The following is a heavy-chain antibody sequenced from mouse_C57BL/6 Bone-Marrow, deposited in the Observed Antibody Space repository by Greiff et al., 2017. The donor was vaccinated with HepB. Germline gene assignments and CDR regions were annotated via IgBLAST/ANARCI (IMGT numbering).Heavy chain of an antibody. CDR2: IDPSDSYT. D-gene: IGHD1-1*01. V-gene: IGHV1-69*01. CDR3: ARRDYYGSSYTYWYFDV. CDR1: GYTFTSYW. J-gene: IGHJ1*03. Sequence: QVQLQQPGAELVMPGASVKLSCKASGYTFTSYWMHWVKQRPGQGLEWIGEIDPSDSYTNYNQKFKGKSTLTVDKSSSTAYMQLSSLTSEDSAVYYCARRDYYGSSYTYWYFDVGGTGTTVTVSS.